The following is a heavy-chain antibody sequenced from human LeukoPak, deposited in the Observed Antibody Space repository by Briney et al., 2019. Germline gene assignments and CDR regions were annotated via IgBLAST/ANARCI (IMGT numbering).Heavy chain of an antibody. Sequence: PGGSLRLSCAASGFTVSSYEMNWVRQAPGKALEWVSYISSSGSTIYYADSVKGRFTISRDNAKNSLYLQMNSLRAEDTAVYYCARDYCSGGSCYEDYWGKGTLVTVSS. CDR2: ISSSGSTI. CDR3: ARDYCSGGSCYEDY. V-gene: IGHV3-48*03. D-gene: IGHD2-15*01. J-gene: IGHJ4*02. CDR1: GFTVSSYE.